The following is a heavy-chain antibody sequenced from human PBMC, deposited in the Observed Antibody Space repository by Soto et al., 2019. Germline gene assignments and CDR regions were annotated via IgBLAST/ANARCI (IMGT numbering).Heavy chain of an antibody. J-gene: IGHJ4*02. CDR3: ARDDEGGSDCDLGY. Sequence: QVQLVESGGGVVQPGRSLRLSCAVSGFPFSSHAMHWVRQAPGKGLEWVTLISSDGSNKYYADSVKGRFTTSRDNSKNTMYLQMNSLRVEDTAVYYCARDDEGGSDCDLGYWGQGALVTVSS. CDR2: ISSDGSNK. CDR1: GFPFSSHA. V-gene: IGHV3-30-3*01. D-gene: IGHD1-26*01.